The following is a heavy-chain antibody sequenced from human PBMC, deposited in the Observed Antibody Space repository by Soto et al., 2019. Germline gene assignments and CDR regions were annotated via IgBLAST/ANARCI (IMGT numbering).Heavy chain of an antibody. D-gene: IGHD1-26*01. J-gene: IGHJ4*02. V-gene: IGHV1-18*04. CDR2: ISGYNGDI. CDR3: ARVRIVVAREIDF. Sequence: QVHLVQSGGEVKKPGASVKVSCKASGYTFNRHGITWVRQAPGQGLEWMGWISGYNGDIHYEQKFQGRVTLSSDTLTRTVYLELTSLRFDDTAVYYCARVRIVVAREIDFWGQGTLVTVSS. CDR1: GYTFNRHG.